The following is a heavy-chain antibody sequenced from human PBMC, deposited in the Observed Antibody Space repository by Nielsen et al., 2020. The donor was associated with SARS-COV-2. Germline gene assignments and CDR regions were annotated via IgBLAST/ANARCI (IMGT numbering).Heavy chain of an antibody. Sequence: WIRQPPGKGLEWIGYIYYSGSTNYNPSLKSRVTISVDTSKNQFSLKLSSVTAADTAVYYCARVSLYYYGSGSYYNVPYYYYGMDVWGQGTTVTVSS. CDR2: IYYSGST. CDR3: ARVSLYYYGSGSYYNVPYYYYGMDV. V-gene: IGHV4-59*01. D-gene: IGHD3-10*01. J-gene: IGHJ6*02.